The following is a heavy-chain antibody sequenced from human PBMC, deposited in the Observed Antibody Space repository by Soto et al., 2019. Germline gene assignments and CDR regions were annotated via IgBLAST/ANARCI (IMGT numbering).Heavy chain of an antibody. J-gene: IGHJ4*02. CDR2: INHGGSA. D-gene: IGHD2-15*01. Sequence: PSETLSLTCAVYGGSFSGYYWSWIRQTPGKGLEWIGEINHGGSANYNPALKSRVTISVDTSKKQFSLKLSSVTAADTAVYYCARRYCSGGYCSSTSDFWGQGTLVTVSS. CDR3: ARRYCSGGYCSSTSDF. V-gene: IGHV4-34*01. CDR1: GGSFSGYY.